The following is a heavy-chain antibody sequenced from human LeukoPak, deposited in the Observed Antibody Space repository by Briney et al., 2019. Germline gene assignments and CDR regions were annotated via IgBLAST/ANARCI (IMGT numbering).Heavy chain of an antibody. CDR3: VRQYSGYESLYFDS. V-gene: IGHV7-4-1*02. Sequence: ASVKVSCKACGYSITNYAILWVRQAPGQGLEWMGRINTYTGTPTYAQGFTGRFVFSLDSSVSTAYLQINSLKAEDIAVYYCVRQYSGYESLYFDSWGQGTLVTVSS. CDR1: GYSITNYA. J-gene: IGHJ4*02. CDR2: INTYTGTP. D-gene: IGHD5-12*01.